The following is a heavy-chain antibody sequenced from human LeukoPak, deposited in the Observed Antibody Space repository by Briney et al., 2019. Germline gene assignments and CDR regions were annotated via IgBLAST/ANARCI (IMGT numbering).Heavy chain of an antibody. D-gene: IGHD6-19*01. J-gene: IGHJ4*02. V-gene: IGHV3-23*01. Sequence: PSETLSLTCTVSGGSISSSSYYWGWIRQPPGKGLEWVSGIIDSGSNTYHADSVKGRFTISRDNSKNTLYLQVNSLRAEDTAIYYCAKDRGSGWIRGFDYWGQGTLVTVSS. CDR3: AKDRGSGWIRGFDY. CDR1: GGSISSSSYY. CDR2: IIDSGSNT.